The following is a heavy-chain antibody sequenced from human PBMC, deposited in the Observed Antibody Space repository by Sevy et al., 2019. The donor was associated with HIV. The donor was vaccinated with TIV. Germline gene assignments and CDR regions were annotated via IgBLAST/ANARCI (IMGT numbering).Heavy chain of an antibody. D-gene: IGHD6-19*01. J-gene: IGHJ6*03. CDR2: IWYDGSNK. CDR1: GFTFSSYG. V-gene: IGHV3-33*06. Sequence: GGSLRLSCAASGFTFSSYGMHWVRQAPGKGLEWVAVIWYDGSNKYYANSVKGRFTISRDNSKNTLYLQMNSLRAEDTAVYYCAKVGRSGGWLSYYYYYMDVWGKGTTVTVSS. CDR3: AKVGRSGGWLSYYYYYMDV.